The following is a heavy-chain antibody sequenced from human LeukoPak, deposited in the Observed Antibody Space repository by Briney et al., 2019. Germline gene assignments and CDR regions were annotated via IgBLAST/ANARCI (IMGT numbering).Heavy chain of an antibody. D-gene: IGHD6-19*01. J-gene: IGHJ5*02. Sequence: ASVKVSCKVSGYTLTELSMHWVRQAPGKGLEWMGGFDPEDGETIYAQKFQGRVTMTEDTSTDTAYLQWSSLKASDTAMYYCARRSGWYLDWFDPWGQGTLVTVSS. CDR2: FDPEDGET. V-gene: IGHV1-24*01. CDR1: GYTLTELS. CDR3: ARRSGWYLDWFDP.